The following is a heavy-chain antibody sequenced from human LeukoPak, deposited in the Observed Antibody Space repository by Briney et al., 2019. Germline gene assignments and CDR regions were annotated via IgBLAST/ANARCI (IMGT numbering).Heavy chain of an antibody. J-gene: IGHJ4*02. CDR2: IYYSGST. Sequence: PSETLSLTCTVSGGSISSYYWSWIRQPPGKGLEWIGYIYYSGSTNYNPSLKSRVTISVDTSKNQFSLKLSSVTAADTAVYYCAGWGNTAPWVREEPRSYGGQETRVTVSP. CDR1: GGSISSYY. D-gene: IGHD5-18*01. CDR3: AGWGNTAPWVREEPRSY. V-gene: IGHV4-59*01.